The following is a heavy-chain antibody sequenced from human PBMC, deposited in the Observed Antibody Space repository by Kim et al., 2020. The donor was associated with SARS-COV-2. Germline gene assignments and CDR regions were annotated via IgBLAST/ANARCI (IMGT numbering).Heavy chain of an antibody. Sequence: YADSVKGRFTISRDNSKNTLYLQMNSLRAEDTAVYYCAKGIRRATLMLDYWGQGTLVTVSS. D-gene: IGHD1-26*01. CDR3: AKGIRRATLMLDY. V-gene: IGHV3-23*01. J-gene: IGHJ4*02.